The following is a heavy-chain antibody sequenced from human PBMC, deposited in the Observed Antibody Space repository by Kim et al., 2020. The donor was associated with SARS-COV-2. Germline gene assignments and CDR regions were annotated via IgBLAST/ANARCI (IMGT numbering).Heavy chain of an antibody. CDR3: AKEGKGVDTAMVFDY. Sequence: GGSLRLSCAASGFTFSSYAMSWVLQAPGKGLEWVSAISGSGGSTYYADSVKCRFTISRDNSKNTLYLQMNSLRAEDTAVYYCAKEGKGVDTAMVFDYWGQGTLVTVSS. V-gene: IGHV3-23*01. J-gene: IGHJ4*02. CDR1: GFTFSSYA. D-gene: IGHD5-18*01. CDR2: ISGSGGST.